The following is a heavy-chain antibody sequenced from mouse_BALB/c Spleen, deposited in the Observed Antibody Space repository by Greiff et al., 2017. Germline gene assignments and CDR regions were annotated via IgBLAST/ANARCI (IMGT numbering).Heavy chain of an antibody. CDR1: GFTFSSYT. CDR2: ISNGGGST. J-gene: IGHJ4*01. V-gene: IGHV5-12-2*01. CDR3: ARHEGLRVDYAMDY. Sequence: EVKVEESGGGLVQPGGSLKLSCAASGFTFSSYTMSWVRQTPEKRLEWVAYISNGGGSTYYPDTVKGRFTISRDNAKNTLYLQMSSLKSEDTAMYYCARHEGLRVDYAMDYWGQGTSVTVSS. D-gene: IGHD2-4*01.